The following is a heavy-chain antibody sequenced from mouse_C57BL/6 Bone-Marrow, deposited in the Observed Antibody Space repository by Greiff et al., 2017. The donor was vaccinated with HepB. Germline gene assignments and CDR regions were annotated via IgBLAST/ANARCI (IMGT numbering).Heavy chain of an antibody. D-gene: IGHD1-1*01. V-gene: IGHV2-6-1*01. CDR2: IWSDGST. CDR1: GFSLTSYG. CDR3: ARHDSYYGSSFAY. Sequence: QVQLKESGPGLVAPSQSLSITCTVSGFSLTSYGVHWVRQPPGKGLEWLVVIWSDGSTTYNSALKSRLSISKDNSKSQVFLKMYSLQTDDTAMYYCARHDSYYGSSFAYWGQGTLVTVSA. J-gene: IGHJ3*01.